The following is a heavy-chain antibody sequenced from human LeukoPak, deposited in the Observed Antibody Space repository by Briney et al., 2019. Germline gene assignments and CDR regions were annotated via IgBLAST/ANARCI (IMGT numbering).Heavy chain of an antibody. D-gene: IGHD3-10*01. J-gene: IGHJ4*02. CDR1: GGSFSGYY. Sequence: SETLSLTCAVYGGSFSGYYWSWIRQPPGKGLEWIGEINHSGSANYNPSLKSRVTISVDTSKNQFSLKLSSVTAADTAVYYCLTMVRGVGYWGQGTLVTVSS. CDR3: LTMVRGVGY. V-gene: IGHV4-34*01. CDR2: INHSGSA.